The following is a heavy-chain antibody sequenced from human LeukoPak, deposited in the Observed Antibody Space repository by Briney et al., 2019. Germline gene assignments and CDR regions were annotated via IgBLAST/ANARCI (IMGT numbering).Heavy chain of an antibody. D-gene: IGHD6-19*01. Sequence: PGGSLRLSCAASGFTVSSNYMSWVRQAPGKGLEWVSVIYSGGSTYYADSVKGRFTISRDNSKNTLYLQMNSLIAEDTAVYYCARDTGIAVAGSNYWGQGTLVTVSS. CDR2: IYSGGST. CDR3: ARDTGIAVAGSNY. V-gene: IGHV3-53*01. CDR1: GFTVSSNY. J-gene: IGHJ4*02.